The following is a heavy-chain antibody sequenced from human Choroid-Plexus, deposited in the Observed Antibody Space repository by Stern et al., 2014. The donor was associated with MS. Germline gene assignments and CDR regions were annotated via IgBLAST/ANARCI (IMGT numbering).Heavy chain of an antibody. V-gene: IGHV1-46*03. CDR2: ISPRGDST. D-gene: IGHD7-27*01. Sequence: VHLVESGAEVKKPGASVKVSCKTSGYTFTSYYMNWVRQAPGQGLEWLGIISPRGDSTTYAQKFQGRLTMARDTSTSTVYMELSSLRSDDTAVYYCTRGELSYLGGYWGQGTLVTVSS. CDR1: GYTFTSYY. J-gene: IGHJ4*02. CDR3: TRGELSYLGGY.